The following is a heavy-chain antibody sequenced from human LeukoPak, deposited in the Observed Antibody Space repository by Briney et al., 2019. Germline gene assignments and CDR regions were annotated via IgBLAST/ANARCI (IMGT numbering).Heavy chain of an antibody. CDR1: GFTFSSYC. CDR2: ISSSSSTI. Sequence: GGSLRLSCAASGFTFSSYCMNWVRQAPGKGLEWVSYISSSSSTIYYADSVKGRFTISRDNAKNSLYLQMNSLRAEDTAVYYCAREGVDYDFWSGYYRYYMDVWGKGTTVTVSS. D-gene: IGHD3-3*01. J-gene: IGHJ6*03. V-gene: IGHV3-48*01. CDR3: AREGVDYDFWSGYYRYYMDV.